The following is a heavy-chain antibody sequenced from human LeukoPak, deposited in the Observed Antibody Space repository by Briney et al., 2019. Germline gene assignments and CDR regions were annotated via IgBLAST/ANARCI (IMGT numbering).Heavy chain of an antibody. Sequence: SETLSLTCTVSGGSISGYYWSWIRQPAGKGLEWIRRIYTSGSTNYNPSLKSRVAMSVDTSKSQFSVKLSSVTAADTAVYFCARDFRDSGSSLVHYYYDYMDVWGKGTTVTVSS. CDR1: GGSISGYY. V-gene: IGHV4-4*07. CDR3: ARDFRDSGSSLVHYYYDYMDV. D-gene: IGHD1-26*01. CDR2: IYTSGST. J-gene: IGHJ6*03.